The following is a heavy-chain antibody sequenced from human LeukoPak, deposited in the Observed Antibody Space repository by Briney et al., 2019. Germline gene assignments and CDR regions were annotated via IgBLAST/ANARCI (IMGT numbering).Heavy chain of an antibody. D-gene: IGHD3-16*01. CDR1: GFMFSRLG. CDR3: AKEGDQFRGYLDA. V-gene: IGHV3-33*06. CDR2: IWHDGIVE. J-gene: IGHJ6*03. Sequence: GGSLRLSCAASGFMFSRLGMQWVRQAPGEGLEWVAMIWHDGIVEEYADSVKGRFTISRDNSQNTLYLQMNSLRDDDTAVYYCAKEGDQFRGYLDAWGKGTTVTVSS.